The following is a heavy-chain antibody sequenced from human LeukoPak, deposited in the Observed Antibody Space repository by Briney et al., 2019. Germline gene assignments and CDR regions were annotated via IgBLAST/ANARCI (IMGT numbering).Heavy chain of an antibody. CDR2: IYHSGST. CDR3: ARDRWFGELWDGNWFDP. J-gene: IGHJ5*02. V-gene: IGHV4-4*02. Sequence: SGTLSLTCAVSGGSISSSNWWSGVRRPPGKGLEWIGEIYHSGSTNYNPSLKRRVTISVDKSKNQFSLKLSSVTAADTAVYYCARDRWFGELWDGNWFDPWGQGTLVTVSS. CDR1: GGSISSSNW. D-gene: IGHD3-10*01.